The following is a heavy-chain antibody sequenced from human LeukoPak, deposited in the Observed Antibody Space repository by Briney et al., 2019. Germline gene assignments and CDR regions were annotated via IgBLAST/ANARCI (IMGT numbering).Heavy chain of an antibody. Sequence: SQTLSLTCAISGDSVSTNIAAWNWIRQSPSRGLEWLGRTYYRSKWYNDYAVSVKSRITINPDTSKNQFSLQLNSVTPEDTAVYYCARVEGGDSGYDYSFDYWGQGTLVTVSS. D-gene: IGHD5-12*01. J-gene: IGHJ4*02. CDR3: ARVEGGDSGYDYSFDY. CDR1: GDSVSTNIAA. V-gene: IGHV6-1*01. CDR2: TYYRSKWYN.